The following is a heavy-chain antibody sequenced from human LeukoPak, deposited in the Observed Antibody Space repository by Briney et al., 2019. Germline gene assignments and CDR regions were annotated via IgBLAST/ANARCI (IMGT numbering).Heavy chain of an antibody. V-gene: IGHV1-2*02. CDR3: AREAVAKNNWFDP. CDR1: GYTFTAYY. CDR2: INPNSGGT. Sequence: ASVKVSCKASGYTFTAYYMHWVRQAPGQGLEWMGWINPNSGGTNYAQKFQGRVTMTRDTSISTAYMELSRLRSDDTAVYYCAREAVAKNNWFDPWGQGTLVTVSS. J-gene: IGHJ5*02.